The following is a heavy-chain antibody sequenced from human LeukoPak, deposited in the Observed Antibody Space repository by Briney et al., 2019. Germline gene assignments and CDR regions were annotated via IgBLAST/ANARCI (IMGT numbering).Heavy chain of an antibody. CDR1: GFTFSSYA. J-gene: IGHJ4*02. CDR2: ISGSGGST. CDR3: AKSGGSGSYYNSPFDY. D-gene: IGHD3-10*01. V-gene: IGHV3-23*01. Sequence: GGSLRLYCAASGFTFSSYAMSWVRQAPGKGLEWVSAISGSGGSTYYADSVKGRFTISRDNSKNTLYLQMNSLRAEDTAVYYCAKSGGSGSYYNSPFDYWGQGTLVTVSS.